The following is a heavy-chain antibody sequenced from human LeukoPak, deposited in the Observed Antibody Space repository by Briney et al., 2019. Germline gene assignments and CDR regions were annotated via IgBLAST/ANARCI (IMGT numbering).Heavy chain of an antibody. CDR2: ISGSGGST. D-gene: IGHD3-3*01. V-gene: IGHV3-23*01. CDR3: AKTVGFMEWSYFDY. Sequence: PGGSLRLSCAASGFTFSSYAMSWVRQAPGKGLEWVSAISGSGGSTYYADSVKGRFAISRDNSKNTLYLQMNSLRAEDTAVYYCAKTVGFMEWSYFDYWGQGTLVTVSS. CDR1: GFTFSSYA. J-gene: IGHJ4*02.